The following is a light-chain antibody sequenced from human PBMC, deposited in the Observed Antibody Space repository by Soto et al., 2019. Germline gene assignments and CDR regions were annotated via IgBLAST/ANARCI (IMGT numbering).Light chain of an antibody. CDR2: DVT. Sequence: QSALTQPRSVSGSPGQSVTISCTGPSSDVGGYNYVSWYQQHPGKAPKLMIYDVTKRPSGVPDRFSGSSSDNTASLTISGLQAEDEADYYCCSYAGSFTWVFGGGTQLTVL. CDR1: SSDVGGYNY. J-gene: IGLJ3*02. V-gene: IGLV2-11*01. CDR3: CSYAGSFTWV.